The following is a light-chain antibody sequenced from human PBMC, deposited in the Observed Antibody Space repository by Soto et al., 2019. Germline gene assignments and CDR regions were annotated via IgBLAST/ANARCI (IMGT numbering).Light chain of an antibody. Sequence: EIVMTQSPATLSVSPGERATLSCRASQSVSSNLAWYQQKPGQAPRLLIYGASTRATGIPARFSGSGSGTEFTLTISSLQSEDFAVYYCQQYNIWPQTFGQGTQVEIK. CDR1: QSVSSN. J-gene: IGKJ1*01. V-gene: IGKV3-15*01. CDR3: QQYNIWPQT. CDR2: GAS.